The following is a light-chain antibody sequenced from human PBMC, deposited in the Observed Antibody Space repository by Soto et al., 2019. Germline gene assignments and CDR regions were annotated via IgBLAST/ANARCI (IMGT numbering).Light chain of an antibody. CDR1: SSDVGGYNY. Sequence: QSALTQPASVSGSPGQSITISCTGTSSDVGGYNYDSWYQQHPGKAPKLMIYDVSNRPSGVSNRFSGAKSGNTASLTISGLQAEVEADYYCSSYTSSSTSVFETGTKLTVL. CDR2: DVS. CDR3: SSYTSSSTSV. V-gene: IGLV2-14*01. J-gene: IGLJ1*01.